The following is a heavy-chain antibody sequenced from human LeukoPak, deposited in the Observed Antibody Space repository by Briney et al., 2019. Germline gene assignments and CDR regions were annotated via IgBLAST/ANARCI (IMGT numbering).Heavy chain of an antibody. CDR3: ARDPTSEISVPHYFDD. CDR2: VNHRGMT. V-gene: IGHV4-34*01. J-gene: IGHJ4*02. D-gene: IGHD5/OR15-5a*01. Sequence: NASETLSLTCAVYGGAFSGYHWNWIRQAPGKGLEWIGEVNHRGMTNYNPSLKSRVIISADTSKNQFSLKLDSVTAADTAIYSCARDPTSEISVPHYFDDWGQGTLVTVSS. CDR1: GGAFSGYH.